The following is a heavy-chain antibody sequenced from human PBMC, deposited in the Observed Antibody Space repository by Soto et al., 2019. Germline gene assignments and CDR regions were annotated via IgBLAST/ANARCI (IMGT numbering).Heavy chain of an antibody. J-gene: IGHJ4*02. CDR3: ASGYYDSSGQHFDY. CDR2: IYSGGST. Sequence: GGSLRLSCAASGFTVSSNYMSWVRQAPGKGLEWVSVIYSGGSTYYADSVKGRFTISRDNSKNTLYLQMNSLRAEDTAVYYCASGYYDSSGQHFDYWGQGTLVTVS. CDR1: GFTVSSNY. V-gene: IGHV3-53*01. D-gene: IGHD3-22*01.